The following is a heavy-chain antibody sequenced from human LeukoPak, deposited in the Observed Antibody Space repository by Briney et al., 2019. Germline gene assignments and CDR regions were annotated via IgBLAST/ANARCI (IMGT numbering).Heavy chain of an antibody. CDR3: ARDKIASDDAFDV. Sequence: ASVKVSCKASGYXFTGYYIHWVRQAPGQGLEWMGWINPYSGDTRSAQKFQGRVTMTRDTSISTGYMELYSLRSDDTAVYYRARDKIASDDAFDVWGQGTMVTVSS. CDR2: INPYSGDT. J-gene: IGHJ3*01. V-gene: IGHV1-2*02. D-gene: IGHD2/OR15-2a*01. CDR1: GYXFTGYY.